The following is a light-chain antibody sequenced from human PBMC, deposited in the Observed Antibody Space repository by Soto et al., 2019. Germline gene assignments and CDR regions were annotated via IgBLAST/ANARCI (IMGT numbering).Light chain of an antibody. Sequence: DIQMTQSPSYLSASVGDRVTITCQASQDISNYLNWYQQKPGKAPKLLIYDASNLETGVPSRFSGSGSGTDCTFSISSLQTEDIATYYCQQYDNLPLTFGPGTKVDIK. V-gene: IGKV1-33*01. J-gene: IGKJ3*01. CDR2: DAS. CDR1: QDISNY. CDR3: QQYDNLPLT.